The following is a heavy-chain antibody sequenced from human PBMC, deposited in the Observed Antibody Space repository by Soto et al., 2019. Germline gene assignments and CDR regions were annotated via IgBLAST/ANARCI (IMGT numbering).Heavy chain of an antibody. CDR2: ISYDGSNK. Sequence: GGSLRLSRATSGFTFSSYDMHCFRQAPGKGLDWVAVISYDGSNKYYADSVKGRFTISRDNSKNTLYLQMNSLRAEDTAVYYCARDSAPRIAAAALDYWGQGTLVTVSS. J-gene: IGHJ4*02. V-gene: IGHV3-30-3*01. CDR1: GFTFSSYD. D-gene: IGHD6-13*01. CDR3: ARDSAPRIAAAALDY.